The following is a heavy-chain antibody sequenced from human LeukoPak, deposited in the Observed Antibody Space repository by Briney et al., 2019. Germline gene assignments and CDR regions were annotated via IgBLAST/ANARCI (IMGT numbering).Heavy chain of an antibody. CDR2: IGGSGSRR. CDR1: GFTFSSYA. V-gene: IGHV3-23*01. CDR3: ARAYADSGDYEAY. J-gene: IGHJ4*02. Sequence: GGSLRLSCAASGFTFSSYAMSWVRQAPGKGLEWVSAIGGSGSRRYHADFVKGRFTISRDNSRNTLYLQMNSLRAEDTAVYYCARAYADSGDYEAYWGQGTLVTVSS. D-gene: IGHD4-17*01.